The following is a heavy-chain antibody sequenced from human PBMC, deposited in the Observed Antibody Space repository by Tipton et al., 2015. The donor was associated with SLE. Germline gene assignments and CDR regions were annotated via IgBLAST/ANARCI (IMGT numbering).Heavy chain of an antibody. V-gene: IGHV4-31*02. CDR2: IYYSGST. D-gene: IGHD3-10*01. Sequence: LRLSCTVSGGSISSGGYYWSWIRQHPGKGLEWIGYIYYSGSTYYNPSLKSRVTLSVDTSKNQFSLKLSFVTAADTAVYYCARDSAYGSGSDYWGQGTLVTVSS. CDR1: GGSISSGGYY. CDR3: ARDSAYGSGSDY. J-gene: IGHJ4*02.